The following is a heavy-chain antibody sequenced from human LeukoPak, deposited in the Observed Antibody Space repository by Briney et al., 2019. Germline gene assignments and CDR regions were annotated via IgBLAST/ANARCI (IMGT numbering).Heavy chain of an antibody. Sequence: ASVKVSCKASGYTFTSYGISWVRQAPGQGLEWMGGIIPIFGTANYAQKFQGRVTITTDESTSTAYMELSSLRSEDTAVYYCATLPRYYYDSSGNGGYWGQGTLVTVSS. CDR2: IIPIFGTA. V-gene: IGHV1-69*05. J-gene: IGHJ4*02. CDR1: GYTFTSYG. D-gene: IGHD3-22*01. CDR3: ATLPRYYYDSSGNGGY.